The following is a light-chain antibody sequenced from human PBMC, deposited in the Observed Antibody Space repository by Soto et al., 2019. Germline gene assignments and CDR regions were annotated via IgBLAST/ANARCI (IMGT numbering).Light chain of an antibody. J-gene: IGKJ1*01. V-gene: IGKV3-20*01. CDR2: GAS. CDR3: QQFGSLPYT. CDR1: QSVRSNY. Sequence: ETALTQSPDTLSLSPGERATLSCRASQSVRSNYLAWYQQKPGQAPRLLIFGASNRATGIPDRFGGGGSGTDFTLTISRLEPEDFAVYYCQQFGSLPYTIGQGTKVDIK.